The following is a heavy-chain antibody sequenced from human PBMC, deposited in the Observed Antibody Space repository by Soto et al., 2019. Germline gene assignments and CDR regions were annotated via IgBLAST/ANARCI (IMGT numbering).Heavy chain of an antibody. CDR3: ARMEDYDILTGYYIPHYGMDV. Sequence: GSGPTLVNPTETLTLTCTVSGFSLGNARMGVSWIRQPPGKALEWLAHIFSNDEKPYSTSLKSRLTISKDTSKSQVVLTMTNMDPVDTATYYCARMEDYDILTGYYIPHYGMDVWGQGTTVTVSS. CDR1: GFSLGNARMG. J-gene: IGHJ6*02. CDR2: IFSNDEK. V-gene: IGHV2-26*01. D-gene: IGHD3-9*01.